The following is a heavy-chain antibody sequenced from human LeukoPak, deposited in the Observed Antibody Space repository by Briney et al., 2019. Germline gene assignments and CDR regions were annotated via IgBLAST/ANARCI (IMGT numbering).Heavy chain of an antibody. CDR1: GGSISSSSYY. Sequence: KSSETLSLTCTVSGGSISSSSYYWGWIRQPPGKGLEWIGSIYYSGSTYYNPSLKSRVTISVDTSKNQFSLKLSSVTAADTAVYYCARQALRCSSTSYYQRKIDYWGQGTLVTVSS. V-gene: IGHV4-39*01. CDR3: ARQALRCSSTSYYQRKIDY. J-gene: IGHJ4*02. D-gene: IGHD2-2*01. CDR2: IYYSGST.